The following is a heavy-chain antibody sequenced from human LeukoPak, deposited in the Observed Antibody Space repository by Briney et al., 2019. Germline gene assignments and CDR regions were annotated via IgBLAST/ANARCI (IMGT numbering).Heavy chain of an antibody. CDR2: IYYSGST. V-gene: IGHV4-61*01. Sequence: SETLSLTCTVSSGSISTTYYYWSWIRQHPGKGLEWIGYIYYSGSTNYNPSLKSRVTISVDTSKNQFSLKLSSVTAADTAVYYCARGLVTMIGGNFDYWGQGTLVTVSS. CDR3: ARGLVTMIGGNFDY. CDR1: SGSISTTYYY. J-gene: IGHJ4*02. D-gene: IGHD3-22*01.